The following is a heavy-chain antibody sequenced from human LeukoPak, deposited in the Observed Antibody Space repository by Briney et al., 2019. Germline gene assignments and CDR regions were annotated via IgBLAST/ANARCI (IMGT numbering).Heavy chain of an antibody. J-gene: IGHJ4*02. D-gene: IGHD3-10*01. V-gene: IGHV4-4*02. CDR1: GFTFSAYS. Sequence: GSLRLSCAASGFTFSAYSMNWVRRPPGKGLEWIGEMYHSGSTNYNPSLKSRVTISVDKSKNQFSLNLSSVTAADTAVYYCARALSSGAASLDYWGQGTLVTVSS. CDR3: ARALSSGAASLDY. CDR2: MYHSGST.